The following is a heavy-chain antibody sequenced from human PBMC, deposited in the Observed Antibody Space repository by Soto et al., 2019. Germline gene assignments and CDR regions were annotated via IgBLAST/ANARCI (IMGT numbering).Heavy chain of an antibody. J-gene: IGHJ4*02. CDR1: GGSISTITW. V-gene: IGHV4-4*02. D-gene: IGHD2-2*01. CDR3: ARDLGSYRSTSCRPFDY. Sequence: QVQLRESGPGLVKTSGTLSLTCAVSGGSISTITWWSWVRQPPGKGLQWIGEIYHSGRTNYNPSLKSRVTISVDKSKNQFSLELLPVTAADTAVYYCARDLGSYRSTSCRPFDYWGQRTLVTVSS. CDR2: IYHSGRT.